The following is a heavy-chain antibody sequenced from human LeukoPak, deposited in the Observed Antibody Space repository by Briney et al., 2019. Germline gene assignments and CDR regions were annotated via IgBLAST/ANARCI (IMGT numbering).Heavy chain of an antibody. D-gene: IGHD3-10*01. CDR1: GFTFSSYA. CDR3: AKDPAYYYGSGSPHAFDI. Sequence: PGGSLRLSCAASGFTFSSYAISWVRQAPGKGLEWVSSISGSGGSTYYADSVKGRFTISRDNSKNTLYLQMNSLRAEDTAVYYCAKDPAYYYGSGSPHAFDIWGQGKMVTISS. V-gene: IGHV3-23*01. CDR2: ISGSGGST. J-gene: IGHJ3*02.